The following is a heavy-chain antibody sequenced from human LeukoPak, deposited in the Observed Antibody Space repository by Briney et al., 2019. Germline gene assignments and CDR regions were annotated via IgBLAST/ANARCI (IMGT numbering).Heavy chain of an antibody. V-gene: IGHV3-23*01. D-gene: IGHD3/OR15-3a*01. CDR3: AKQWRGTGDAFDI. CDR2: ISGSGVST. CDR1: GFTFSSYT. J-gene: IGHJ3*02. Sequence: GGSLRLSCAASGFTFSSYTMSWVRQAPGKGLEWVSSISGSGVSTYYADYVKGRFTLSRDSSKNTLYLQINSLRAEDTAVYYCAKQWRGTGDAFDIWGQGTMVTVSS.